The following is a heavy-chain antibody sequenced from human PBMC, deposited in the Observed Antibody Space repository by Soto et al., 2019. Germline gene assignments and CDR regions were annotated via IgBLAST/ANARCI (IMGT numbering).Heavy chain of an antibody. D-gene: IGHD2-8*01. CDR3: ARPPSPGCINGVCYPCDH. CDR1: GYTFTHYY. CDR2: INPSGGST. V-gene: IGHV1-46*01. J-gene: IGHJ4*02. Sequence: QVQLVQSGAEVKKPGASVKVSCKASGYTFTHYYIHWVRQAPGQGLEWMGMINPSGGSTDYAQKFQRRVTMTTATSTNSVYMELSSLRSDDTAVYYCARPPSPGCINGVCYPCDHWGQGTLVTVSS.